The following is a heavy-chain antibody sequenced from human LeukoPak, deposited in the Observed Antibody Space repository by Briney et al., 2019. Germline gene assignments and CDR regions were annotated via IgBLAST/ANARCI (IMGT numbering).Heavy chain of an antibody. CDR1: GFTFSNYA. V-gene: IGHV3-64*01. D-gene: IGHD1-7*01. CDR2: ISSNGDAT. J-gene: IGHJ4*02. CDR3: VRVGNYREFDY. Sequence: QPGGSLILSCAASGFTFSNYALHWVRQAPGKGLEYVSAISSNGDATFYANSVKGIFTISRDNSKNTLYLQMGSLRAEDMAVYYCVRVGNYREFDYWGQGTLVTVSS.